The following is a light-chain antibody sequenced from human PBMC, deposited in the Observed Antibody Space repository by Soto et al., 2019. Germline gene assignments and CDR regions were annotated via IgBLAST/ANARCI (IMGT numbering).Light chain of an antibody. CDR2: EGT. V-gene: IGLV2-23*01. CDR3: CSHAGSSSWV. CDR1: SSDFGTYNL. J-gene: IGLJ3*02. Sequence: QSVLTQPASVSGSPGQSITISCTGKSSDFGTYNLVSWYQQYPGKAPKLIIYEGTKRPPGVSDRFSGSESGNTASLTISGLQTEDEADYYCCSHAGSSSWVFGGGTQLTLL.